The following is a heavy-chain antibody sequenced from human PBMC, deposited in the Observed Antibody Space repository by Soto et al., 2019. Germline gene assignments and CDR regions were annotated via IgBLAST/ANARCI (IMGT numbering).Heavy chain of an antibody. J-gene: IGHJ4*02. CDR2: ISGSGGST. D-gene: IGHD2-15*01. CDR1: GFTFSSYA. Sequence: GGSLRLSCAASGFTFSSYAMSWVRQAPGKGLEWVSAISGSGGSTYYADSVKGRFTISRDNSKNTLYLQMNSLRAEDTAVYYWAKGRYCSGGSCYSALATDYWGQGTLVTVSS. V-gene: IGHV3-23*01. CDR3: AKGRYCSGGSCYSALATDY.